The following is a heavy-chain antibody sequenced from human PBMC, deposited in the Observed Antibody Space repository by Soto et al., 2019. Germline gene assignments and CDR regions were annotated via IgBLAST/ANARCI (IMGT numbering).Heavy chain of an antibody. CDR3: ARVSVDVPA. CDR1: GPTFIAYY. CDR2: IDHKSGGT. V-gene: IGHV1-2*02. D-gene: IGHD2-2*01. Sequence: QLVQSGAEVKKPGASVRVSCKTSGPTFIAYYIHWVRQAPGQGLEWRGWIDHKSGGTTYEQKFMGRVTMTRDKSINTSFMDLNRLTADDGAGYYCARVSVDVPAWGQGTLITVSS. J-gene: IGHJ4*02.